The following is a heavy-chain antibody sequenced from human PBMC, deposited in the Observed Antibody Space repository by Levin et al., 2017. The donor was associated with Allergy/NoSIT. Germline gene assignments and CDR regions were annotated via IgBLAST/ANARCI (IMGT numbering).Heavy chain of an antibody. CDR3: AKDQYGGNSRYCYFMDV. CDR2: ISGSGGST. Sequence: GESLKISCAASGFTFSTYAMTWVRQTPGKGLEWVAAISGSGGSTYYADSVKGRFTLSRDNSKNTLYLQMNSLRVEDTAVYYCAKDQYGGNSRYCYFMDVWGQGTTVTVSS. CDR1: GFTFSTYA. V-gene: IGHV3-23*01. D-gene: IGHD4-23*01. J-gene: IGHJ6*02.